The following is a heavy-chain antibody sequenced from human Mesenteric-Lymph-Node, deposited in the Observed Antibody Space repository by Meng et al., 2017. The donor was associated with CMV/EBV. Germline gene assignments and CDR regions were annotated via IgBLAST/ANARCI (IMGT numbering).Heavy chain of an antibody. CDR2: ISSSSSYI. CDR3: ARAGGMGSSLVY. CDR1: GFTVSRNY. J-gene: IGHJ4*02. D-gene: IGHD6-6*01. V-gene: IGHV3-21*01. Sequence: GESLKISCAASGFTVSRNYMSWVRQAPGKGLEWVSSISSSSSYIYYADSVKGRFTISRDNAKNSLYLQMNSLRAEDTAVYYCARAGGMGSSLVYWGQGTLVTVSS.